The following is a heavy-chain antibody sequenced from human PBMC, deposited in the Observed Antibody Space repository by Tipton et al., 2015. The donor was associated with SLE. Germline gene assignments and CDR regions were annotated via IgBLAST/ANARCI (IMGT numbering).Heavy chain of an antibody. V-gene: IGHV4-59*12. Sequence: TLSLTCTVSGGSISRYYWSWIRQPPGRGLEWIGYMHYRGDTNYNPPLKSRVTLSVDTSKNQFSLKLSSVTAADTAVYYCVRGEGGSSSSNYYDYYMDVWGKGTTVTVSS. CDR1: GGSISRYY. D-gene: IGHD6-6*01. CDR3: VRGEGGSSSSNYYDYYMDV. CDR2: MHYRGDT. J-gene: IGHJ6*03.